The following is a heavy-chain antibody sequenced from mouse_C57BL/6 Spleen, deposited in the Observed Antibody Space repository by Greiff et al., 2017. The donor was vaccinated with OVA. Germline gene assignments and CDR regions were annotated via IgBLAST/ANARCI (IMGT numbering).Heavy chain of an antibody. J-gene: IGHJ2*01. CDR2: INPYNGDT. D-gene: IGHD2-4*01. V-gene: IGHV1-20*01. CDR1: GYSFTGYF. Sequence: EVQLQQSGPELVKPGDSVKISCKASGYSFTGYFMNWVMQSHGKSLEWIGRINPYNGDTFYNQKFKGKATLTVDKSSSPAHMELRSLTSEDSAVYYCARSGYDYYFDDWGQGTTLTVSS. CDR3: ARSGYDYYFDD.